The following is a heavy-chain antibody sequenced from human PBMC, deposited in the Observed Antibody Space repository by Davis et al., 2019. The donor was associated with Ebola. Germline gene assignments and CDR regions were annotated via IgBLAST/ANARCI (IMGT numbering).Heavy chain of an antibody. D-gene: IGHD5-18*01. CDR3: AKGDTTKD. V-gene: IGHV3-23*01. Sequence: GGSLRLSCAASGFTFRSYAMSWVRQAPGKGLEWVSGISGGGGSTYYADSVKGRFSISRDNSKDTLYLQMNSLRGEDTAVYYCAKGDTTKDWGQGTLVTVSS. CDR2: ISGGGGST. J-gene: IGHJ4*02. CDR1: GFTFRSYA.